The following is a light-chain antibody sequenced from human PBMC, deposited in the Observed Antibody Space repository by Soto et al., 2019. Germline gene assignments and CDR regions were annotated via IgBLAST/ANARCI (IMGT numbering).Light chain of an antibody. CDR1: SSDVGSYNL. J-gene: IGLJ1*01. CDR3: CSYAGSNYV. Sequence: QSVLTQPASVSGSPGQSITISCTGTSSDVGSYNLVSWYQQHPGKAPKLMIYEGSKRPSGVSNRFSGSKSGNTASLTISGLQAEDEADYYCCSYAGSNYVFGTGTQLTVL. CDR2: EGS. V-gene: IGLV2-23*01.